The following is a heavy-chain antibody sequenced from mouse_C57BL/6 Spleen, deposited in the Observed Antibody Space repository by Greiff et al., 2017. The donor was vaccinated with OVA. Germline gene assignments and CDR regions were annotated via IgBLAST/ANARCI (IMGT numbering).Heavy chain of an antibody. CDR2: IYPGSGST. Sequence: QVQLQQSGAELVKPGASVKMSCKASGYTFTSYWITWVKQRPGQGLEWIGDIYPGSGSTNYNEKFKSKATLTIDTSSSTAYMQLSSLTSEDSAVYDCARSGYSSSYFDYWGQGTTLTVSS. D-gene: IGHD1-1*01. J-gene: IGHJ2*01. V-gene: IGHV1-55*01. CDR3: ARSGYSSSYFDY. CDR1: GYTFTSYW.